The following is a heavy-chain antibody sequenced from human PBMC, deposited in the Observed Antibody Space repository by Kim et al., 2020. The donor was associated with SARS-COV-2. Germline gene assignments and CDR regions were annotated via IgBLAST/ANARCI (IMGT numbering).Heavy chain of an antibody. CDR1: GFTFSSYA. CDR2: ISGSGGST. J-gene: IGHJ4*02. Sequence: GGSLRLSCAASGFTFSSYAMSWVRQAPGKGLEWVSAISGSGGSTYYADAVKGRFTISRDNSKNTLYLQMNSLRAEDTAVYYCAKDWLKWGYYDSSGGIYCGQGTLVTVSS. D-gene: IGHD3-22*01. V-gene: IGHV3-23*01. CDR3: AKDWLKWGYYDSSGGIY.